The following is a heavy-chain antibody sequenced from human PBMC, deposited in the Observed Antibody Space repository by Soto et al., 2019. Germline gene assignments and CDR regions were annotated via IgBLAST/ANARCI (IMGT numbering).Heavy chain of an antibody. J-gene: IGHJ3*02. V-gene: IGHV3-30*18. CDR2: ISHEGNNK. Sequence: QVQLVQSGGGVVQPGRSLRLSCAASGFTFSSYVTHWVRQAPGKGLEWVAVISHEGNNKYYADSVKGRFTISRDNSKYTLYLQMNSLTTEDTAVYYCAKGGPDCASTTCYLLVAFDIWGQGTMVTVSS. D-gene: IGHD2-2*01. CDR1: GFTFSSYV. CDR3: AKGGPDCASTTCYLLVAFDI.